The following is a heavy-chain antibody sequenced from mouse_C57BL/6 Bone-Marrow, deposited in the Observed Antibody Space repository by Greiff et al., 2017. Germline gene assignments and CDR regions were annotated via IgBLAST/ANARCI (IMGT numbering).Heavy chain of an antibody. D-gene: IGHD2-3*01. CDR1: GFTFSNYW. CDR2: IRLKSDNYAT. J-gene: IGHJ3*01. V-gene: IGHV6-3*01. CDR3: TGGGYYSWFAY. Sequence: EVKLMESGGGLVQPGGSMKLSCVASGFTFSNYWMNWVRQSPEKGLEWVAQIRLKSDNYATHYAESVKGRFTISRDDSKSSVYLQMNNLRAEDTGIYYCTGGGYYSWFAYWGQGTLVTVSA.